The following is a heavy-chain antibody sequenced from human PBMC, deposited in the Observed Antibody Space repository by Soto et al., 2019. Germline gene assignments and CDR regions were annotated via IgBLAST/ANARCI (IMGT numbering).Heavy chain of an antibody. CDR1: GGSISSSSYY. J-gene: IGHJ4*02. CDR3: AGSTMGPYYFDY. D-gene: IGHD1-26*01. V-gene: IGHV4-39*01. Sequence: SETLSLTCTVSGGSISSSSYYWGWIRQPPGKGLEWIGSIYYSGSTYYNPSLKSRVTISVDTSKNQFSLKLSSVTAADTAVYYCAGSTMGPYYFDYWGQGTLVTVSS. CDR2: IYYSGST.